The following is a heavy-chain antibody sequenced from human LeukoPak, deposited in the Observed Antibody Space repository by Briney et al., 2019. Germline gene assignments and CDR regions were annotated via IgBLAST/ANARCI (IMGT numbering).Heavy chain of an antibody. CDR3: ARSGGLQKFDY. CDR1: GFTFSNYA. V-gene: IGHV3-30-3*01. D-gene: IGHD4-11*01. CDR2: ISYDGNNK. J-gene: IGHJ4*02. Sequence: GGSLRLSCAASGFTFSNYAIHWVRQAPGKGLEWVAVISYDGNNKYYADSVKGRFTISRDNSKNTLYVQMNSLRAEDTAVYYCARSGGLQKFDYWGQGTRVTVSS.